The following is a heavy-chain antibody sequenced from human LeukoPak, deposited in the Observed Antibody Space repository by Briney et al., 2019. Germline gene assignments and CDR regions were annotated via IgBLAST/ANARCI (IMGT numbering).Heavy chain of an antibody. Sequence: SETLSLTCTVSGYSISSGYYWGWIRQPPGKGLEWIGSIYHSGSTYYNPSLKSRVTISVDTSKNQFSLKLSSVTAADTAVYYCARGFGGVIVPDYWGQGTLVTVSS. CDR2: IYHSGST. J-gene: IGHJ4*02. V-gene: IGHV4-38-2*02. CDR3: ARGFGGVIVPDY. CDR1: GYSISSGYY. D-gene: IGHD3-16*02.